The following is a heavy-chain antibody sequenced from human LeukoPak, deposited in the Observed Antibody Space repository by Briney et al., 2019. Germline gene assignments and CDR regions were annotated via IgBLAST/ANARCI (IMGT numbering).Heavy chain of an antibody. Sequence: GGSLRLSCAASGFTFSSYAMHWVRQAPGKGLEWVAVISYDGSNKYYADSVKGRFTISRDNSKNTLYLQMNSLRAEDTAVYYCAKDFNRYYYDSSGYPNYWGQGTLVTVPS. CDR3: AKDFNRYYYDSSGYPNY. CDR1: GFTFSSYA. CDR2: ISYDGSNK. D-gene: IGHD3-22*01. V-gene: IGHV3-30*04. J-gene: IGHJ4*02.